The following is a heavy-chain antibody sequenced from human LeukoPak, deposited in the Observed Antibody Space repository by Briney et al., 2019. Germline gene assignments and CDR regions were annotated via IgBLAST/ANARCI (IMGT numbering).Heavy chain of an antibody. J-gene: IGHJ4*02. CDR1: GFTFSSYS. D-gene: IGHD3-22*01. CDR3: ARAGSRYYYDSSGYVDY. Sequence: GGSLRLSCAASGFTFSSYSMNWVRQAPGKGLEWVSSISSSYIYYADSVKGRFTISRDNAKNSLYLQMNSLRAEDTAVYYCARAGSRYYYDSSGYVDYWGQGTLVTVSS. V-gene: IGHV3-21*01. CDR2: ISSSYI.